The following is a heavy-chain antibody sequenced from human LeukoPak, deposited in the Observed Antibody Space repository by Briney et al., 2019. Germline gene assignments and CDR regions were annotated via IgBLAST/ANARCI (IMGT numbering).Heavy chain of an antibody. V-gene: IGHV3-7*01. CDR1: GFTFSSYW. J-gene: IGHJ4*02. CDR3: ARDEFYGSGSYVIDY. CDR2: IKQDGSEK. Sequence: GGSLRLSCAASGFTFSSYWMSWVLQAPGKGLEWVANIKQDGSEKYYVDSVKGRFTISRDNAKNSLYLQMNSLRAEDTAVYYCARDEFYGSGSYVIDYWGQGTLVTVSS. D-gene: IGHD3-10*01.